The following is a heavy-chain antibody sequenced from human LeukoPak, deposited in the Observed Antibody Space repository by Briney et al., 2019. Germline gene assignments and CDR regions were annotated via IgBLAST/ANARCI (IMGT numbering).Heavy chain of an antibody. CDR1: GYTFTSYA. CDR2: INAGNGNT. J-gene: IGHJ4*02. Sequence: ASVKVSCKASGYTFTSYAMLWVRQAPGQRLEWMGWINAGNGNTKYSQKFQGRVTITRDTSASTAYMELSSLRSEDTAVYYCARPVGAYYDYVWGSYPKEDYFDYWGQGTLVTVSS. V-gene: IGHV1-3*01. D-gene: IGHD3-16*02. CDR3: ARPVGAYYDYVWGSYPKEDYFDY.